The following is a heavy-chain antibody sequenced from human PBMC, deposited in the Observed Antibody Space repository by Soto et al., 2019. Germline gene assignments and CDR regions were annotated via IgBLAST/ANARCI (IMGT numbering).Heavy chain of an antibody. V-gene: IGHV1-3*01. CDR2: INPGNGNT. CDR1: GYTFTSYG. Sequence: ASVNVSCKASGYTFTSYGINWVRQAPGRGLEWMGWINPGNGNTKYSQQFQGRVIIDRDTSASTAYMELSSLRSEDTAVYYCASGAGTDAFDIWGQGTMVTVSS. CDR3: ASGAGTDAFDI. D-gene: IGHD1-1*01. J-gene: IGHJ3*02.